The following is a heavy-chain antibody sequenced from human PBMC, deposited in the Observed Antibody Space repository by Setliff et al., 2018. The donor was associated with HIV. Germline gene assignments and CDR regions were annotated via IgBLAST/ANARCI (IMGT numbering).Heavy chain of an antibody. J-gene: IGHJ5*02. V-gene: IGHV3-7*03. CDR1: GFIFGNFG. CDR3: ARDGMYSNGWTDH. Sequence: SLRLSCAASGFIFGNFGLHWVRQAPGKGLEWVANIKQDGSETYHVDSVRGRFTISRDNSKNTLYLQMNSLRPEDTAVYYCARDGMYSNGWTDHWGQGTLVTVSS. CDR2: IKQDGSET. D-gene: IGHD6-19*01.